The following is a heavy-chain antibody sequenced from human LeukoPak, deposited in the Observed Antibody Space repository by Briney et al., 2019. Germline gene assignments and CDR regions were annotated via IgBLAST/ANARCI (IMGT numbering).Heavy chain of an antibody. CDR3: ARSLAAADTFDP. CDR1: GGSISSYY. D-gene: IGHD6-13*01. CDR2: FYYSGST. J-gene: IGHJ5*02. Sequence: SETLSLTCTVSGGSISSYYWSWIRQPPGKGLEWIGYFYYSGSTNYNPSLKSRVTISVDTSKNQFSLKLSSVTAADTAVYYCARSLAAADTFDPWGQGTLVTVSS. V-gene: IGHV4-59*08.